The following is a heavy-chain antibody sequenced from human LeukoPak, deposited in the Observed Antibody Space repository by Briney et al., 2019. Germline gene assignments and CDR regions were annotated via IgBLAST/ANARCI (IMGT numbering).Heavy chain of an antibody. Sequence: ASVTVSCKASGYTFISYAMNWVRQAPGQGLEWMGWISAYNGNTNYAQKLQGRVTLTTDTSTSTAYMELRSLRSDDTAVYYCARDYYDSSGYPFDYWGQGTLVTVSS. CDR2: ISAYNGNT. V-gene: IGHV1-18*01. CDR3: ARDYYDSSGYPFDY. CDR1: GYTFISYA. J-gene: IGHJ4*02. D-gene: IGHD3-22*01.